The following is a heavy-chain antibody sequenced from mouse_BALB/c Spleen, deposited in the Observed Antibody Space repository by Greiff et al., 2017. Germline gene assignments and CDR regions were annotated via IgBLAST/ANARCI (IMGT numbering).Heavy chain of an antibody. CDR2: ISSGGSYT. CDR1: GFTFSSYG. V-gene: IGHV5-6*02. CDR3: ARHYDYDWFAY. Sequence: DVMLVESGGDLVKPGGSLKLSCAASGFTFSSYGMSWVRQTPDKRLEWVATISSGGSYTYYPDSVKGRFTISRDNAKNTLYLQMRSVKSEDTAMCSCARHYDYDWFAYWGQGTLVTVSA. D-gene: IGHD2-4*01. J-gene: IGHJ3*01.